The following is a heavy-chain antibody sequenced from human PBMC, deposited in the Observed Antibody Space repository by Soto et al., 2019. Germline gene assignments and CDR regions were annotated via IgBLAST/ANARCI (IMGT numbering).Heavy chain of an antibody. CDR1: GYTFTSYG. J-gene: IGHJ6*02. CDR3: GRGGYSGYDPLYYYGMDV. V-gene: IGHV1-18*04. CDR2: ISAYNGNT. D-gene: IGHD5-12*01. Sequence: ASVKVSCKASGYTFTSYGISWVRQAPGQALEWMGWISAYNGNTNYAQKLQGRVTMTTDTSTSTAHMELRSLRADDAAVYYCGRGGYSGYDPLYYYGMDVWGQGTTVTVSS.